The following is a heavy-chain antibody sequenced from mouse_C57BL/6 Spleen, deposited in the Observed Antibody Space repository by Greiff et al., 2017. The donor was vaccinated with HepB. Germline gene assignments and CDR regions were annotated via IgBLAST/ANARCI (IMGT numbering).Heavy chain of an antibody. CDR1: GYTFTSYT. V-gene: IGHV1-4*01. CDR3: ARGNGNYLYYAMDY. Sequence: VQLQQSGAELARPGASVKMSCKASGYTFTSYTMHWVKQRPGQGLEWIGYINPSSGYTKYNQKFKDKATLTADKSSSTAYMQLSSLTSEDSAVYYCARGNGNYLYYAMDYWGQGTSVTVSS. CDR2: INPSSGYT. J-gene: IGHJ4*01. D-gene: IGHD2-1*01.